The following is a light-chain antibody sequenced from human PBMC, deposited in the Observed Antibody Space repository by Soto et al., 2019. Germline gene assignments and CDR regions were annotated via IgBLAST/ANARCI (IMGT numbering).Light chain of an antibody. J-gene: IGLJ2*01. CDR3: AAWDDWLKGV. CDR2: SNN. Sequence: QSVLTQPPSASGTPGQRVSISCCGSSSNIGSNTVNWSQQLPGTAPKLPIYSNNQRPSGVPDRFSGSKSGTSASLAISGLQSEDEADYYCAAWDDWLKGVFGGGTQLTVL. V-gene: IGLV1-44*01. CDR1: SSNIGSNT.